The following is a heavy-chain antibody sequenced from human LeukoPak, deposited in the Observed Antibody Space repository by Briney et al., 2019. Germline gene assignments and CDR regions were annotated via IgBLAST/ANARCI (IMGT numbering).Heavy chain of an antibody. D-gene: IGHD5/OR15-5a*01. J-gene: IGHJ4*02. CDR1: GFTFSSYS. Sequence: GGSLRLSCAASGFTFSSYSMNWVRQAPGKGLEWVSYISRSSSTIYYADSVKGRFTISRDNAKNSLYLQMNSLRAEDTAVYYCARDRSTRRNGYWGQGTLVTVSS. V-gene: IGHV3-48*04. CDR2: ISRSSSTI. CDR3: ARDRSTRRNGY.